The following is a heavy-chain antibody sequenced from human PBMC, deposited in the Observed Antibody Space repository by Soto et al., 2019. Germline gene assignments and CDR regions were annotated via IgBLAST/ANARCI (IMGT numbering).Heavy chain of an antibody. V-gene: IGHV3-21*01. CDR3: ARARYYDFWSGYYTTSYYYGLDV. CDR1: GYTFSSYS. J-gene: IGHJ6*02. Sequence: GGSLRLSCAASGYTFSSYSMNWVRQAPGKGLEWVSSISSSSSYIYYADSVKGRFTASRDNAKNSLYRQMNSLRAEDTTVYYCARARYYDFWSGYYTTSYYYGLDVWGQGTTVTVSS. CDR2: ISSSSSYI. D-gene: IGHD3-3*01.